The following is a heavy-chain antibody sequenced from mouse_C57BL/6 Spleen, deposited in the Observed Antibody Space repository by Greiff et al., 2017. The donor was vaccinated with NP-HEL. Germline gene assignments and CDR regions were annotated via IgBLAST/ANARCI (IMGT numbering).Heavy chain of an antibody. CDR2: IRNKANGYTT. Sequence: EVQVVESGGGLVQPGGSLSLSCAASGFTFTDYYMSWVRQPPGKALEWLGFIRNKANGYTTEYSASVKGRFTISRDNSQSILYLQMNALRAEDSATYYCARYPTVVPDWYFDVWGTGTTVTVSS. V-gene: IGHV7-3*01. CDR3: ARYPTVVPDWYFDV. J-gene: IGHJ1*03. D-gene: IGHD1-1*01. CDR1: GFTFTDYY.